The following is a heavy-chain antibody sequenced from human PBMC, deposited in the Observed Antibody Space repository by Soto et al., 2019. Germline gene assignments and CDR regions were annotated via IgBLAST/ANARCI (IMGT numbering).Heavy chain of an antibody. J-gene: IGHJ4*02. D-gene: IGHD2-15*01. CDR3: ARGQEVGAHFFDS. Sequence: GGSLRPSCEASGFPLIGFYMHWVRQPTGKGLEWVSTIGTAGDTYYAVSVKGRFTISRDNAKNSLSLQMNSLRAGDTAVYFCARGQEVGAHFFDSWGQGTQVTVSS. V-gene: IGHV3-13*01. CDR2: IGTAGDT. CDR1: GFPLIGFY.